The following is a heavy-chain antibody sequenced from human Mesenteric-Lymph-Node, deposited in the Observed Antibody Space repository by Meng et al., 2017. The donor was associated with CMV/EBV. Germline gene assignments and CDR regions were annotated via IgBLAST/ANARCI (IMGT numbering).Heavy chain of an antibody. V-gene: IGHV3-7*03. CDR2: IEHDGSDI. Sequence: GGSLSLPCAVSGFDLRRFWMSWVRQAPGKGLEWVANIEHDGSDIYYRDSVKGRFTISRDNAKNSLYLQMNSLRAEDTALYYCARVMGWLQLGASFDIWGQGTMVTVSS. CDR1: GFDLRRFW. D-gene: IGHD5-24*01. CDR3: ARVMGWLQLGASFDI. J-gene: IGHJ3*02.